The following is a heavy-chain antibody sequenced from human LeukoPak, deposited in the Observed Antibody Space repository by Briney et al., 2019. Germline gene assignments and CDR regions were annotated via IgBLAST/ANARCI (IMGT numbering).Heavy chain of an antibody. CDR1: EYTFNGYY. V-gene: IGHV1-2*02. CDR3: VRENSGSGTFDY. D-gene: IGHD3-10*01. J-gene: IGHJ4*02. CDR2: FNADSGDT. Sequence: ASVKVSCEVSEYTFNGYYIHWVRQAPGKGLEYMGWFNADSGDTECAQRLRGRVTMTRDTSINTAYMELSSLTSDDTAVYYCVRENSGSGTFDYWGQGTLVTVSS.